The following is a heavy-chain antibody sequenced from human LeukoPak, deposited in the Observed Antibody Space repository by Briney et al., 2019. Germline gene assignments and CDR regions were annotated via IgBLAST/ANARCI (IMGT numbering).Heavy chain of an antibody. J-gene: IGHJ4*02. D-gene: IGHD3-22*01. CDR1: GGSFSGYY. CDR2: INHSGST. Sequence: SETLSLTCAVYGGSFSGYYWSWIRQPPGKGLEWIGEINHSGSTNYNPSLKSRVTMSLDTSKNQFSLKLSSVTAADTAMYLCAREGGAYYYDSSGYLDYWGQGTLVTVSS. CDR3: AREGGAYYYDSSGYLDY. V-gene: IGHV4-34*01.